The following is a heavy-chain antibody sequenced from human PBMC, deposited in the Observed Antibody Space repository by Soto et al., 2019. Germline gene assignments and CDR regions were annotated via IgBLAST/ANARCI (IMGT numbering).Heavy chain of an antibody. CDR1: GGSFSGHY. CDR3: ARVRVRGVIIIGFYYGMDV. Sequence: SETLSLTCAVYGGSFSGHYWSWIRQPPGKGLEWIGEINHSGSTNYNPSLKSRVTISVDTSKDQFSLKLSSVTAADTAVYYCARVRVRGVIIIGFYYGMDVWGQGTTVTVSS. CDR2: INHSGST. V-gene: IGHV4-34*01. J-gene: IGHJ6*02. D-gene: IGHD3-10*01.